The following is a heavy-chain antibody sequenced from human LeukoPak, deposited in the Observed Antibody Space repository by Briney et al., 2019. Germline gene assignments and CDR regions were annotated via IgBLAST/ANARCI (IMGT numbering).Heavy chain of an antibody. Sequence: SETLSLTCTVSGGSIRSSYYYWGWIRQPPGKGLEWIGSIYDSGSTYYNPSLKSRVTISVDTSKNQFSLKLSSVTAADTAVYYCASFYYGGSNWFDPWGQGTLVTVSS. CDR3: ASFYYGGSNWFDP. J-gene: IGHJ5*02. CDR2: IYDSGST. D-gene: IGHD3-16*01. V-gene: IGHV4-39*07. CDR1: GGSIRSSYYY.